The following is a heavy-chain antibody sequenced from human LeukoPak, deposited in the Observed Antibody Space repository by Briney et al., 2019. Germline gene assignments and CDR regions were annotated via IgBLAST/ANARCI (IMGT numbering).Heavy chain of an antibody. V-gene: IGHV3-48*03. CDR3: AKVLYPGGVY. Sequence: QPGGSLRLSCAASTFTFSNYEMNWVRQAPGKGLEWISYISRSGSTIYYADSVKGRFTISRDNSKNTLYLQMNSLRAEDTAVYYCAKVLYPGGVYWGQGTLVTVSS. D-gene: IGHD2-8*02. J-gene: IGHJ4*02. CDR1: TFTFSNYE. CDR2: ISRSGSTI.